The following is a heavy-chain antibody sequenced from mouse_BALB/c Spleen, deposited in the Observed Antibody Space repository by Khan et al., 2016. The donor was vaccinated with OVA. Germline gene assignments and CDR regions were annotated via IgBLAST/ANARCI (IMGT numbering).Heavy chain of an antibody. CDR3: ARGENWSFDY. D-gene: IGHD4-1*01. J-gene: IGHJ2*01. Sequence: EVELVASGGGLVKPGGSLKLSCAASGFTFSDYYMYWVRQTPEKRLEWVATISDGGSYTYYPDSVKGRFTISRDNAKNNLYLQMSSLKSEDTAMYYCARGENWSFDYWGQGTTLTVSS. V-gene: IGHV5-4*02. CDR1: GFTFSDYY. CDR2: ISDGGSYT.